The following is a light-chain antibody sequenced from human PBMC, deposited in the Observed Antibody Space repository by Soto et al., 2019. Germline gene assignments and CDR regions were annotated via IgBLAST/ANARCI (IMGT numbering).Light chain of an antibody. V-gene: IGKV1-17*01. Sequence: EIQMTHSLSSLSAYIGDRVTITCRTSQGIRNDLGWYQQKPGKAPKRLIYAASSLQSGVPSRFSGSGSGTEFTLTISILQAEDFTTYYCLQHNIYPQRFGQGTKV. J-gene: IGKJ1*01. CDR3: LQHNIYPQR. CDR2: AAS. CDR1: QGIRND.